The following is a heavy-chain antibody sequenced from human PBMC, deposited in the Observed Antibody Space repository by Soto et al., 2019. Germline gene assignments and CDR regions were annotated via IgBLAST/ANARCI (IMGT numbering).Heavy chain of an antibody. Sequence: GGSLRLSCAASGFTFSSYGMHWVRQAPGKGLEWVSALDGSGGATYYADSVKGRFTVSRDNSKSTLYLQLNSLRAEDTAVYYCAKVKTWTCLDYWGQGTLVTVSS. CDR1: GFTFSSYG. CDR3: AKVKTWTCLDY. CDR2: LDGSGGAT. D-gene: IGHD5-12*01. V-gene: IGHV3-23*01. J-gene: IGHJ4*02.